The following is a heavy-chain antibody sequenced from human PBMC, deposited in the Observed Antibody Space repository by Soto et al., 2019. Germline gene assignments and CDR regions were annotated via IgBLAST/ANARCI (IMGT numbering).Heavy chain of an antibody. J-gene: IGHJ4*02. D-gene: IGHD3-10*01. CDR2: ISYSGST. V-gene: IGHV4-59*01. CDR3: VGGRFGELLDY. CDR1: GGSITSYY. Sequence: QVQLQESGPGLVKPSETLSLTCTVSGGSITSYYWSWIRQPPGKGLEWIGYISYSGSTNYNPSLKSRVTISVDTSKNQFSLNLSSVTAADTAVYYCVGGRFGELLDYWGQGTLVTVYS.